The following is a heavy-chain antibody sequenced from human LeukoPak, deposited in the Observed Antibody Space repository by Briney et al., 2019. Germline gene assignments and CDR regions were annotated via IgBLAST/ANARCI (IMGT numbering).Heavy chain of an antibody. CDR2: INPNNGNA. CDR3: ARHKVAYFDL. Sequence: GASVKVSCKAPGYTFTMSDINWFRQAPGQGPEWVGWINPNNGNAGYAQKFQGRVTISRDTSISTAYMELSSLTSEDTAVYYCARHKVAYFDLWGRGTLVTVSS. CDR1: GYTFTMSD. D-gene: IGHD5-12*01. J-gene: IGHJ2*01. V-gene: IGHV1-8*03.